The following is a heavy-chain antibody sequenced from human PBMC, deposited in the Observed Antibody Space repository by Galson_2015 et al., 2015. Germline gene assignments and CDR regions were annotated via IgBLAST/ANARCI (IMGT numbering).Heavy chain of an antibody. J-gene: IGHJ6*03. Sequence: SLRLSCAASGFTFSDYAMNWVRQAPGKGLEWVSAISTGGTTYYADSAKGRLSIFRNNSKSMLHLQMNSLRAEETAVYYCAKDHKLTSNVYGFQNVTDFHYMDHWGKGTAFSV. CDR2: ISTGGTT. CDR1: GFTFSDYA. CDR3: AKDHKLTSNVYGFQNVTDFHYMDH. V-gene: IGHV3-23*01. D-gene: IGHD3-16*01.